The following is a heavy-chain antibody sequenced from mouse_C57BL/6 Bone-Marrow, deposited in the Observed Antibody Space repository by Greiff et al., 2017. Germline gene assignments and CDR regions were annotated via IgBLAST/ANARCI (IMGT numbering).Heavy chain of an antibody. D-gene: IGHD1-1*01. CDR2: IDPENGDT. CDR3: THYYGSSLDY. J-gene: IGHJ2*01. CDR1: GFNIKDDY. V-gene: IGHV14-4*01. Sequence: EVQLQQSGAELVRPGASVKLSCTASGFNIKDDYMHWVKQRPEQGLEWIGWIDPENGDTEYASKFQGKATRTADTYSNTSYLQLSSLTSEDTAVXYCTHYYGSSLDYWGQGTTLTVSA.